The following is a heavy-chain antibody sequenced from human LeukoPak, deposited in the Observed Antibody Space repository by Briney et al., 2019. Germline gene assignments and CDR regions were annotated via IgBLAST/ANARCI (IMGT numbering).Heavy chain of an antibody. CDR3: TRFTYGDYVDFDY. Sequence: SVKVSCKASGGTFSSYAISWVRQAPGQGLEWMGGIIPIFGTANYAQKFQGRVTITADESTSTAYMELSSLRSEDTAVYYCTRFTYGDYVDFDYWGQGTPVTVSS. V-gene: IGHV1-69*13. CDR1: GGTFSSYA. J-gene: IGHJ4*02. D-gene: IGHD4-17*01. CDR2: IIPIFGTA.